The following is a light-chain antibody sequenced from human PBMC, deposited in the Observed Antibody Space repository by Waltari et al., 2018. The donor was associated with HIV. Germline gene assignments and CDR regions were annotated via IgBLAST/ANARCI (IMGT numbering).Light chain of an antibody. CDR2: GAS. Sequence: DIQMTQSPSSLSASVGDRVTLTCRASRDIVSSLAWYQQQPGKPPKLLVYGASKLQSGVPSRFSGSGSGTTYTLIIGCLQADDFATYCCQQYYNSPLSFGQGTKVEMK. CDR1: RDIVSS. J-gene: IGKJ2*03. V-gene: IGKV1-NL1*01. CDR3: QQYYNSPLS.